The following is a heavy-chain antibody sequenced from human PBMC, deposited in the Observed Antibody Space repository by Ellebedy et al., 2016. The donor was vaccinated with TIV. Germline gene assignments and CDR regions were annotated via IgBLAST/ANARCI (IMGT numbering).Heavy chain of an antibody. CDR2: IRSKAYGGTT. Sequence: GGSLRLXCTASGFTFGDYAMSWFRQAPGKGLEWVGFIRSKAYGGTTEYAASVKGRFTISRDDSKSIAYLQMNSLKTEDTAVYYCTRGPDLVVVPAAMDYYYYGMDVWGQGTTVTVSS. D-gene: IGHD2-2*01. V-gene: IGHV3-49*03. CDR1: GFTFGDYA. J-gene: IGHJ6*02. CDR3: TRGPDLVVVPAAMDYYYYGMDV.